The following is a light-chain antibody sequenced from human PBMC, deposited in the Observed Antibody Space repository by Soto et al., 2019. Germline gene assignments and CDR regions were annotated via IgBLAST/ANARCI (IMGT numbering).Light chain of an antibody. CDR3: QQYGSSPYT. CDR1: QSVSSSY. V-gene: IGKV3-20*01. CDR2: GAS. J-gene: IGKJ2*01. Sequence: EIVLTQSPGTLSLSPGERATLSCRASQSVSSSYLAWYQQKPGQAPRLLIYGASSRATGIPARFSGSGSGTDFTLTISRLEPEVFAVYYCQQYGSSPYTFGQGTKLEIK.